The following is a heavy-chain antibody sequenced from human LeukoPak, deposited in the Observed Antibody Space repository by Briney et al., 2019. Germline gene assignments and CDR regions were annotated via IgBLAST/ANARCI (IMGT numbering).Heavy chain of an antibody. V-gene: IGHV3-74*01. Sequence: PGGSLRLSCAASGFTFSGYWMSWVRQAPGKGLVWVSRVKSDGSDTIYADSVKGRFTTSRDNAKNTLYLQMDSLRAEDTAVYYCTTGIGNYYYYWGQGTLVTVAS. CDR2: VKSDGSDT. J-gene: IGHJ4*02. CDR3: TTGIGNYYYY. CDR1: GFTFSGYW. D-gene: IGHD3-10*01.